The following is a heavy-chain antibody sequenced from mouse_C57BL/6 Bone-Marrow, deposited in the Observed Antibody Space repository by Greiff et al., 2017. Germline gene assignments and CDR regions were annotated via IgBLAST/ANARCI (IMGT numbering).Heavy chain of an antibody. CDR1: GYTFTSYD. CDR3: ARLEFDGSSGDWYFDV. V-gene: IGHV1-85*01. D-gene: IGHD1-1*01. J-gene: IGHJ1*03. Sequence: QVQLQQSGPELVKPGASVKLSCKASGYTFTSYDINWVKQRPGQGLEWIGWLYPRYGSTKYNEKFKGKATLTVVTSSSPAYMELHSLTSEDSAVYFCARLEFDGSSGDWYFDVWGTGTTVTVSS. CDR2: LYPRYGST.